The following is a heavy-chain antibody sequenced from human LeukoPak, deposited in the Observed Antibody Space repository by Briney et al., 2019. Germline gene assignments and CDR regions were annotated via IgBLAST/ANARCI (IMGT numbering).Heavy chain of an antibody. CDR3: ARDIELSI. CDR2: ISFSGDNT. D-gene: IGHD3-16*02. CDR1: GFTFRDSA. V-gene: IGHV3-23*01. Sequence: GGSLRLSCAASGFTFRDSAMSWVRQARGKGLEWVSLISFSGDNTYYTDSVKGRFTISRDNSKDTLYLQMNSLRAEDTAIYYCARDIELSIWGLGTMVTVSS. J-gene: IGHJ3*02.